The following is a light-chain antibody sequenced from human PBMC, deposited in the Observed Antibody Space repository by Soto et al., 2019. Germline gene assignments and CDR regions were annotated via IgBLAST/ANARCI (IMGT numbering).Light chain of an antibody. Sequence: DIQMTQSPSTLSASVGDRVTITCRASRSISRSLAWYQQKSGKAPKLLIYDASSLAIGVPSRFSGSGFGTEFTLTISGLQPDDFAAYYCQHYKCYPFTFCPGTTVDMK. V-gene: IGKV1-5*01. J-gene: IGKJ3*01. CDR1: RSISRS. CDR3: QHYKCYPFT. CDR2: DAS.